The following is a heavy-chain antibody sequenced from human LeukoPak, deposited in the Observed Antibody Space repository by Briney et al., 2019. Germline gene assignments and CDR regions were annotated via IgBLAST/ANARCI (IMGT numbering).Heavy chain of an antibody. CDR1: GFTFSSYA. V-gene: IGHV3-64*01. Sequence: GGSLRLSCAASGFTFSSYAMHWVRQAPGRGLEYVSAISSNGGSTYYANSVKGRFTISRDNSKNTLYLQMGSLRAEDMAVYYCARVFSGSYSYWGQGTLVTVSS. J-gene: IGHJ4*02. D-gene: IGHD1-26*01. CDR3: ARVFSGSYSY. CDR2: ISSNGGST.